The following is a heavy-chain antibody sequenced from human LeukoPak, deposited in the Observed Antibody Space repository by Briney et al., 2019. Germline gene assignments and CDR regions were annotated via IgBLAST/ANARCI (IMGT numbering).Heavy chain of an antibody. Sequence: PSETLSLTCTFSGGSISTYYWSWIRQPPGKGLEWIGYIYYSGNTNYNPSLKSRVTISLNTSKNQFSLRLRSVTAADTAVYYRARRVAVGNYFDPWGQGTLVTVSS. D-gene: IGHD4-11*01. CDR2: IYYSGNT. J-gene: IGHJ5*02. V-gene: IGHV4-59*08. CDR3: ARRVAVGNYFDP. CDR1: GGSISTYY.